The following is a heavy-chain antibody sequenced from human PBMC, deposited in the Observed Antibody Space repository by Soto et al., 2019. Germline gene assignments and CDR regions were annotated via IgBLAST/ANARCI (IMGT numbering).Heavy chain of an antibody. CDR2: RNSDGSST. V-gene: IGHV3-74*01. J-gene: IGHJ4*02. CDR1: GFSFSTYW. CDR3: AREYSSSRYFDY. D-gene: IGHD6-6*01. Sequence: EVQLVESGGGLVQPGGSLRLSCAASGFSFSTYWMHWVRQDPGKGLVWVSRRNSDGSSTSYADSVKGRFTISRDNAKNTLYRQMNRLRAEDTAVYYCAREYSSSRYFDYWGQGPLVSVSS.